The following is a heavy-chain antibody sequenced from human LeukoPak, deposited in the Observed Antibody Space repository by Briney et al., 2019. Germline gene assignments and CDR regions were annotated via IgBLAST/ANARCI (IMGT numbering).Heavy chain of an antibody. CDR1: GGTFSSYA. Sequence: RGSSVKVSCKASGGTFSSYAISWVRQAPGQGLEWMGGIIPIFGTANYAQKFQGRVTITADKSTSTAYMELSSLRSEDTAVYYCARDNSVEDTAWWFDPWGQGTLVTVSS. D-gene: IGHD4-23*01. V-gene: IGHV1-69*06. J-gene: IGHJ5*02. CDR3: ARDNSVEDTAWWFDP. CDR2: IIPIFGTA.